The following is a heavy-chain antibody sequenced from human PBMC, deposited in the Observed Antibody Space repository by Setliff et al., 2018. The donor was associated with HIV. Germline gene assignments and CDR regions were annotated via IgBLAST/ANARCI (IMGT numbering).Heavy chain of an antibody. D-gene: IGHD6-19*01. CDR3: ARHSDWYGNDAFDI. Sequence: PGGSLRLSCAASGFTFSSYSMTWVRQAPGKGLVWVSRINSDGSSISYADSVKGRFTISRDNAKNTLYLQMNSLRGEDTAVYYCARHSDWYGNDAFDIWGQGTRVTVSS. J-gene: IGHJ3*02. V-gene: IGHV3-74*01. CDR2: INSDGSSI. CDR1: GFTFSSYS.